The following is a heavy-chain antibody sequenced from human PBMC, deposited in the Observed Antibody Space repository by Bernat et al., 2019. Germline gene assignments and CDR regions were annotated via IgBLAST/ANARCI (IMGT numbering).Heavy chain of an antibody. D-gene: IGHD3-16*01. CDR1: GIIVSSNY. CDR3: ARDSSPTTVTTFGDALDI. Sequence: EVQLVETGGDLIQPGGSLRLSCAASGIIVSSNYMSWIRQAPGKGLEWVSVIYSGGMTYYADSVKGRFTISRDNSKNTLYLQMISLRVDDTAVYYCARDSSPTTVTTFGDALDIWGQGTVVTVSS. CDR2: IYSGGMT. J-gene: IGHJ3*02. V-gene: IGHV3-53*05.